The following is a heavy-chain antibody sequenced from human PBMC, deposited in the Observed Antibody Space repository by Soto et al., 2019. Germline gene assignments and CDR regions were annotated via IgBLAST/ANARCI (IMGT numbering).Heavy chain of an antibody. V-gene: IGHV3-7*01. J-gene: IGHJ6*02. D-gene: IGHD5-18*01. CDR3: AREEGGYSYGSLSYYYYYGMDV. CDR2: IKKDGSET. CDR1: GFPFSEYW. Sequence: GGSLRLSCVASGFPFSEYWMSWVRQAPGKGLEWVASIKKDGSETYYVDTVKGRFTISRDNAKNTLYLQMNSLRAEDTAVYYCAREEGGYSYGSLSYYYYYGMDVWGQGTTVTVSS.